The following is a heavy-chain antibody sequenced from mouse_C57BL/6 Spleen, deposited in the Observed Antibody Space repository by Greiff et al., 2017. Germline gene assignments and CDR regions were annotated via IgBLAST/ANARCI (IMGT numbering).Heavy chain of an antibody. J-gene: IGHJ3*01. CDR2: ISSGSSTV. V-gene: IGHV5-17*01. CDR3: ARPLVYGSSSAWFAC. Sequence: EVQGVESGGGLVKPGGSLQLSCAASGFTFSDYGMHWVRQAPEKGLEWVAYISSGSSTVYYADTVKGRFTISRDNAKNTLFLQMTSLRSEDTAMYYCARPLVYGSSSAWFACWGQGILVTGSA. CDR1: GFTFSDYG. D-gene: IGHD1-1*01.